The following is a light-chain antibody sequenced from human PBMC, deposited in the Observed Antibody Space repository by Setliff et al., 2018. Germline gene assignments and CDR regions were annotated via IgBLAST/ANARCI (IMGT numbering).Light chain of an antibody. CDR2: EVT. J-gene: IGLJ1*01. CDR3: CSYGGNYYV. CDR1: NSDVGTYDL. Sequence: QSALAQPAFVSGSPGQSVTISCTGTNSDVGTYDLVSWYXQHPGKAPELXXXEVTKRTPGVSSRLSGSKSDNTASLTISGLQAEDEADYYCCSYGGNYYVFGTGTKVTV. V-gene: IGLV2-23*02.